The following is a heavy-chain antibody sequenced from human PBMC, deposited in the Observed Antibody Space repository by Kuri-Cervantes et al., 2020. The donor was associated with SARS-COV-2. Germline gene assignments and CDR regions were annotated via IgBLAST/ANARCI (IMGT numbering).Heavy chain of an antibody. Sequence: GGSLRLSCAASGFTFSSYGMHWVRQAPGKGLEWVAFIRYDGSNKYYADSVKGRFTISRDNSKNTLYLQMNSLRAEDTAVYYCARVSGSYSSPIGYWGQGTLVTVSS. J-gene: IGHJ4*02. CDR3: ARVSGSYSSPIGY. V-gene: IGHV3-30*02. CDR1: GFTFSSYG. D-gene: IGHD1-26*01. CDR2: IRYDGSNK.